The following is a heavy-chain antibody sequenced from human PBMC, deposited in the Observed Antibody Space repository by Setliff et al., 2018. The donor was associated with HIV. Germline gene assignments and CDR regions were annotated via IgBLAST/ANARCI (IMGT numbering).Heavy chain of an antibody. CDR2: INAGNGDT. D-gene: IGHD6-13*01. CDR1: GDTFTTYA. Sequence: AASVKVSCKASGDTFTTYALHWVRQAPGQRLEWMGWINAGNGDTKSSQKFQGRVTITRDTSASTAYMELSSLRSEDTGVYYCAIGSSNWPHRPNNYYFDYWGQGTPVTVSS. V-gene: IGHV1-3*01. J-gene: IGHJ4*02. CDR3: AIGSSNWPHRPNNYYFDY.